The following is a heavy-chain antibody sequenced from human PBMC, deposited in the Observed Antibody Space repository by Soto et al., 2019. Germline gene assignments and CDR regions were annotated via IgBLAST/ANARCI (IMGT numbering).Heavy chain of an antibody. CDR2: INHSGST. CDR3: ARAPYDYVWGSYRLMGYYFDY. V-gene: IGHV4-34*01. J-gene: IGHJ4*02. CDR1: GGSFSGYY. D-gene: IGHD3-16*02. Sequence: PSETLSLTCAVYGGSFSGYYWSWIRQPPGKGLEWIGEINHSGSTNYNPSLKSRVTISVDTSKNQFSLKLSSVTAADTAVYYCARAPYDYVWGSYRLMGYYFDYWGQGTLVTVSS.